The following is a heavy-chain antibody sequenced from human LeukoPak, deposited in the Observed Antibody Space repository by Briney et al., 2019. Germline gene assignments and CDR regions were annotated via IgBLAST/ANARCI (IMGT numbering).Heavy chain of an antibody. CDR1: GFSFNESY. V-gene: IGHV3-11*01. Sequence: GGSLRLSCAASGFSFNESYMTWIRQAPGKGLEWVAYISGRSSSMYYADSVKGRFTISRDNARNSLYLNMSTLRADDTAVYYCARGKRRFDYWDQGALVTVSS. J-gene: IGHJ4*02. CDR3: ARGKRRFDY. CDR2: ISGRSSSM.